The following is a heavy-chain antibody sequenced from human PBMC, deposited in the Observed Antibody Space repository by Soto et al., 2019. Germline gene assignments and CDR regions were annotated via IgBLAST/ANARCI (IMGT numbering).Heavy chain of an antibody. CDR1: GDSLTNNHW. CDR2: IWHTGRP. Sequence: QLQLRESGPGLVQPSGTLSLTCDVSGDSLTNNHWWSWVRQAPGKGLERIGEIWHTGRPNYNPSLKSRVANSIDKSKNQFSLKLSSVAAADTAVYYCVRDSRTGCSSINCYMHWGQGTLVTVSS. D-gene: IGHD2-15*01. CDR3: VRDSRTGCSSINCYMH. J-gene: IGHJ4*02. V-gene: IGHV4-4*02.